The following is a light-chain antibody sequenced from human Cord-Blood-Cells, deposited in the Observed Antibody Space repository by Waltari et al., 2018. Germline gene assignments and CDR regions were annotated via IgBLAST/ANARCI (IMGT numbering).Light chain of an antibody. CDR1: RSDVGGYNY. Sequence: QSALTQPASVSGSPGQSINISCTGTRSDVGGYNYVSWYQQHPGKAPKLMIYEVSNRPSGVSNRFSGSKSGNTASLTISGLQAEDEADYYCSSYTSSSTQVFGGGTKLTVL. V-gene: IGLV2-14*01. CDR2: EVS. J-gene: IGLJ3*02. CDR3: SSYTSSSTQV.